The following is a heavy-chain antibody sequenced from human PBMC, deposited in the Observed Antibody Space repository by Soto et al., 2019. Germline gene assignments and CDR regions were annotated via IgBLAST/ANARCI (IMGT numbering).Heavy chain of an antibody. CDR3: AIPDAGDFHY. CDR2: INHSGST. J-gene: IGHJ4*02. Sequence: SETLSLTCAVYGGSFSGYYWSWIRQPPGKGLEWIGEINHSGSTNYNPSLKSRVTISVDTSKNLFSLTLTSVTAADTAVYYCAIPDAGDFHYWGQGALVTVSS. CDR1: GGSFSGYY. D-gene: IGHD2-8*01. V-gene: IGHV4-34*01.